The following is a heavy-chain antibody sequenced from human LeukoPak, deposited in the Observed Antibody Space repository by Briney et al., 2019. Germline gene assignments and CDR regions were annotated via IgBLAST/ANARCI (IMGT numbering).Heavy chain of an antibody. Sequence: SSETLSLTCAVYGGSFSGYYWSWIRQPPGKGLEWIGEINHSGSTNYNPSPKSRVTISVDTSKNQFSLKLSSVTAADTAVYYCARSVLAVAGLFDYWGQGTLVTVSS. D-gene: IGHD6-19*01. CDR3: ARSVLAVAGLFDY. J-gene: IGHJ4*02. CDR1: GGSFSGYY. V-gene: IGHV4-34*01. CDR2: INHSGST.